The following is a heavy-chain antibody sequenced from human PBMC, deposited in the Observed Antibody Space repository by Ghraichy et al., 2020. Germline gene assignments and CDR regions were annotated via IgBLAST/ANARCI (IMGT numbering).Heavy chain of an antibody. D-gene: IGHD3-10*02. CDR3: ARDNVRGVIRGHNWFDP. V-gene: IGHV3-21*01. Sequence: GGSLRLSCAASGFTFSSYSMNWVRQAPGKGLEWVSSISSSSSYIYYADSVKGRFTISRDNAKNSLYLQMNSLRAEDTAVYYCARDNVRGVIRGHNWFDPWGQGTLVTVSS. J-gene: IGHJ5*02. CDR1: GFTFSSYS. CDR2: ISSSSSYI.